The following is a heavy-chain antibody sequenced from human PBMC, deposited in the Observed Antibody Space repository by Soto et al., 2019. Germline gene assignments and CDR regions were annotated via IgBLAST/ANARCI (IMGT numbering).Heavy chain of an antibody. Sequence: QVQLVESGGGVVQPGRSLRLSCAASGFGFSSYGMHWVRQAPGKGLEWVAVISYDGTNQYYADSVKGRFTISRDNSKNTLYLQMDSLRAEDTAVYYCARELGYCSSTSCYSNWFDPWGQGTLVTVSS. J-gene: IGHJ5*02. V-gene: IGHV3-30*03. CDR2: ISYDGTNQ. CDR3: ARELGYCSSTSCYSNWFDP. D-gene: IGHD2-2*02. CDR1: GFGFSSYG.